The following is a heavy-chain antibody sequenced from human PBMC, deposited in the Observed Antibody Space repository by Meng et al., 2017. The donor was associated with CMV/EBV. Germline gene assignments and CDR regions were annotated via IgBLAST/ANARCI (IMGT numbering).Heavy chain of an antibody. CDR3: ARRSEGDFWSGRGAFDI. J-gene: IGHJ3*02. D-gene: IGHD3-3*01. Sequence: SETLSLTCTVSGGSISSSSYYWGWIRQPPGKGLEWIGSIYYSGSTYYNPSLKSRVTISVDTSKNQFSLKLSSVTAADTAVYYCARRSEGDFWSGRGAFDIWGQGTMVTVSS. CDR2: IYYSGST. CDR1: GGSISSSSYY. V-gene: IGHV4-39*01.